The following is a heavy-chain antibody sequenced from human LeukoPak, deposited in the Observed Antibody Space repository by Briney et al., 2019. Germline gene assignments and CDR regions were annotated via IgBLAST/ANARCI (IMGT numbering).Heavy chain of an antibody. J-gene: IGHJ4*02. Sequence: GESLKISCKGSGYSFTSYWIGWVRQMPGKGLEWMGIIYPGDSDTRYSPSFQGQVTISADKSISTAYLQWSSLKASDTAMYYCARLRWPRGGRSSFDYWGQGALVTVSS. CDR3: ARLRWPRGGRSSFDY. D-gene: IGHD3-10*01. V-gene: IGHV5-51*01. CDR2: IYPGDSDT. CDR1: GYSFTSYW.